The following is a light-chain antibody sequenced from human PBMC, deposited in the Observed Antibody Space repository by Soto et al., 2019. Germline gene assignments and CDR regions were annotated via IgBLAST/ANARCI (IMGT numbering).Light chain of an antibody. V-gene: IGLV3-21*02. CDR2: DDS. CDR1: NIGSKS. CDR3: QVWDSSGDPAV. J-gene: IGLJ2*01. Sequence: SYELTQPPSVSVAPGQTARITCGGNNIGSKSVHWYQQKPGQAPVLVVYDDSGRPSGIPERFSGSNSGNTATLTISRVEAGDEADYYCQVWDSSGDPAVFGGGTKVTVL.